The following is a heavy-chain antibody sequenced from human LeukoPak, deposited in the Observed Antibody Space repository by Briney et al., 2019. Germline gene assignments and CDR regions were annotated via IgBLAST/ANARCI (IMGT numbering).Heavy chain of an antibody. CDR3: ARDQYGDYVGVSIDY. CDR2: MNPNSGNT. Sequence: GASVKVSCKASGYTFTSYDINWVRQATGQGLEWMGWMNPNSGNTGYAQKFQGRVMITADKSTSTAYMELSSLRSEDTAVYYCARDQYGDYVGVSIDYWGQGTLVTVSS. V-gene: IGHV1-8*01. J-gene: IGHJ4*02. CDR1: GYTFTSYD. D-gene: IGHD4-17*01.